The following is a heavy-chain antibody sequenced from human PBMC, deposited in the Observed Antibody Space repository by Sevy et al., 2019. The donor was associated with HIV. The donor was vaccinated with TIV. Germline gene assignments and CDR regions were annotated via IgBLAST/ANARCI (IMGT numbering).Heavy chain of an antibody. V-gene: IGHV3-7*01. J-gene: IGHJ4*02. Sequence: GGSLRLSCAASGFTFTDYWMSWVRQTPGKGLEWVATIRQDESEKYYVDSVKGRFAISRDNGKNSVSLQMNGLRVDDTALYYCAREVGGFYWRPYYFDSWGQGTLVTVSS. CDR2: IRQDESEK. D-gene: IGHD2-21*02. CDR1: GFTFTDYW. CDR3: AREVGGFYWRPYYFDS.